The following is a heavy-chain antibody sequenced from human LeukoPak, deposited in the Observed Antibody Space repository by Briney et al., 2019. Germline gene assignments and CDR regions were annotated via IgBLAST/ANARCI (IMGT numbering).Heavy chain of an antibody. V-gene: IGHV3-48*04. Sequence: PGGSLRLSCAASGFTFSSYSMNWVRQAPGKGPEWVSYISSSSSTIYYADSVKGRFTISRDNAKNSLYLQMNSLKTEDTAVYYCTTVWGGDWGQGTLVTVSS. D-gene: IGHD7-27*01. CDR2: ISSSSSTI. CDR3: TTVWGGD. J-gene: IGHJ1*01. CDR1: GFTFSSYS.